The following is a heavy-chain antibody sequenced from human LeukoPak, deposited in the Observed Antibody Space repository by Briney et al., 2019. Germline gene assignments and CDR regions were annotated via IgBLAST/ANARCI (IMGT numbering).Heavy chain of an antibody. D-gene: IGHD1-26*01. V-gene: IGHV1-2*02. CDR2: INPNSGGT. Sequence: ASVKVSCKASGYTFTAYYMHWVRQAPGQGLEWMGWINPNSGGTDCTQKFQGRVTLTSDTSISTVYMELSRLRSDDTAVYYCARDRGGTSYVYWGQGTRVSVSS. J-gene: IGHJ4*02. CDR3: ARDRGGTSYVY. CDR1: GYTFTAYY.